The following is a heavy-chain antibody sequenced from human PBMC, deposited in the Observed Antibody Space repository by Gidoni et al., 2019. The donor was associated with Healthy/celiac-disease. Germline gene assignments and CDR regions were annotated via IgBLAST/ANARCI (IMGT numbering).Heavy chain of an antibody. V-gene: IGHV1-69*01. CDR1: GGTFSSYA. D-gene: IGHD2-21*01. Sequence: QVQLVQSGAEVKKPGSSVKVSCKASGGTFSSYAISWVRQAPGQGLEWMGGIIPIFGTANYAQKFQGRVTITADESTSTAYMELSSLRSEDTAVYYCATTLLVGHYYYYYGMDVWGQGTTVTVSS. CDR3: ATTLLVGHYYYYYGMDV. J-gene: IGHJ6*02. CDR2: IIPIFGTA.